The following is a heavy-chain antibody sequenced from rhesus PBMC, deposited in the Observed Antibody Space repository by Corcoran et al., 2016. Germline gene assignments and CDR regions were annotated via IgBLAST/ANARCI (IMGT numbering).Heavy chain of an antibody. J-gene: IGHJ4*01. V-gene: IGHV4-147*01. CDR2: IYGGTAST. D-gene: IGHD4-35*01. CDR3: ARGTGNLSFDH. Sequence: QVQLQESGPGLGKPSETLPPTCAVSGASIRRNYWSWIRQPPGKGLEGIGYIYGGTASTSYNPSLKSRVTISKATSKNQFSLTLSSVTAADTAVYYCARGTGNLSFDHWGQGVLVTVSS. CDR1: GASIRRNY.